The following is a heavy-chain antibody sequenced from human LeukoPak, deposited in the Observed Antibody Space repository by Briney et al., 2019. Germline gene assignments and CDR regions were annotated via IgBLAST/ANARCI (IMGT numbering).Heavy chain of an antibody. V-gene: IGHV4-39*01. CDR3: ARQVLHDISGYFDY. J-gene: IGHJ4*02. CDR2: VYYSGGT. CDR1: GVSISSSVYY. Sequence: SETLSLTCSVSGVSISSSVYYWAWLRQPPGKGLEWIGTVYYSGGTYYNSSLKSRLTISVDTSKNHFSLTLSSVTAADTAVYYCARQVLHDISGYFDYWGQGSLVTVSS. D-gene: IGHD3-22*01.